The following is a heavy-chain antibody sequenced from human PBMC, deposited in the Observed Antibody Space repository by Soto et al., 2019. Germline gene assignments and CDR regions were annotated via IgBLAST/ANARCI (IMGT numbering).Heavy chain of an antibody. CDR1: GGSVNSSSYY. J-gene: IGHJ6*01. Sequence: QLQLQESGPGLVKPSETLSLTCTVSGGSVNSSSYYWGWIRQPPGKGLECIGSIFHSGSTYYTPSLKSRVTISVDTSKNQFSLKLSSVTAADTAVYYCARLHDYYGMDVWGQGTTVTVSS. V-gene: IGHV4-39*01. CDR2: IFHSGST. CDR3: ARLHDYYGMDV.